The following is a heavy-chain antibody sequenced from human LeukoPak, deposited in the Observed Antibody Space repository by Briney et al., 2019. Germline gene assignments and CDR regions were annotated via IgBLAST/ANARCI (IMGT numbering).Heavy chain of an antibody. Sequence: GGSLRLSCAASGFTFRSYGMHWVRQAPGKGLEWVAFIGYDGNNKYYADSVKGRFTISRDSSKNTLYLQMNSLRAEDDTAVYYCATRNFDDSGIYALGYWGQGTLVTVSS. D-gene: IGHD3-10*01. V-gene: IGHV3-30*02. J-gene: IGHJ4*02. CDR1: GFTFRSYG. CDR2: IGYDGNNK. CDR3: ATRNFDDSGIYALGY.